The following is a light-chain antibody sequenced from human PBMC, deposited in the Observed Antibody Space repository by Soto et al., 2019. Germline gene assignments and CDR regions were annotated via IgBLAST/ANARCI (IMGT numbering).Light chain of an antibody. J-gene: IGKJ1*01. V-gene: IGKV3-20*01. CDR2: GAS. CDR3: HQYGDSPTWT. CDR1: QSISSSH. Sequence: EIVLTQSPGTLSLSPGEGATLSCRASQSISSSHLAWYQQKPGQAPRLLIYGASSRATGIPDRFSGSGSGTDFTLTISGLEPEDFAVYYCHQYGDSPTWTFGQGTKVDIK.